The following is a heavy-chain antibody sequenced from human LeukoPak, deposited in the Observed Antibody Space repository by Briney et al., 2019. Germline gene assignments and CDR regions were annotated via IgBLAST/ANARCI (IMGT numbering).Heavy chain of an antibody. CDR3: AIYYTIAVAGIHDAFDI. Sequence: ASVKVSCKASGYTFTRYYMYWVRQAPGQGLEWMGWINPYSGGTNYAQKFQGRVTMTGDTSISTAYMELSSLRSEDTAVYYCAIYYTIAVAGIHDAFDIWGQGTMVTVSS. V-gene: IGHV1-2*02. D-gene: IGHD6-19*01. CDR1: GYTFTRYY. CDR2: INPYSGGT. J-gene: IGHJ3*02.